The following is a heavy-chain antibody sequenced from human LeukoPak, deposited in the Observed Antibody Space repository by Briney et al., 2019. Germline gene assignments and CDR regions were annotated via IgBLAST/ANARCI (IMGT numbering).Heavy chain of an antibody. CDR1: GFTFSSYA. D-gene: IGHD3-3*01. J-gene: IGHJ6*02. CDR2: ISSNGGST. Sequence: GGSLRLSCAASGFTFSSYAMHWVRQAPGKGLEYVSAISSNGGSTYYANSVKGRFTISGDNSKNTLYLQMGSLRAEDMAVYYCARGGYDFWSGYYPYYYYGMDVWGQGTTVTVSS. V-gene: IGHV3-64*01. CDR3: ARGGYDFWSGYYPYYYYGMDV.